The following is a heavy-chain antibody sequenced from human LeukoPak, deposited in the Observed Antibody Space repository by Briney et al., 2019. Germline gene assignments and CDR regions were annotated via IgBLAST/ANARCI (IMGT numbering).Heavy chain of an antibody. CDR2: ISSSSSYI. CDR3: TRVGDTAMVGYFDY. CDR1: GFAFSNCN. J-gene: IGHJ4*02. V-gene: IGHV3-21*06. Sequence: KPGGSLRLSCAASGFAFSNCNMNWVRQAPGKGLEWVSSISSSSSYIYYADSVKGRFTISRDNAKNSLYLQMNSLRAEDTAVYYCTRVGDTAMVGYFDYWGQGTLVTVSS. D-gene: IGHD5-18*01.